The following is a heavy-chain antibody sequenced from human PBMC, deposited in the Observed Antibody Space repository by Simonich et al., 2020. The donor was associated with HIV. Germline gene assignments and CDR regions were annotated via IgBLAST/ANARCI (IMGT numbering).Heavy chain of an antibody. CDR1: GGSISSDY. V-gene: IGHV4-59*12. Sequence: QVQLQESGPGLVKPSETLSLRCTVSGGSISSDYWSWIRQPPGKGLEWIGYIYYSGRTHYNPYLESRVTISVDTSKNQVSLKLSSVTAADTAIYYCARGRPPGFSNGWYHFDFWGQGTLVTVSP. D-gene: IGHD6-19*01. CDR2: IYYSGRT. CDR3: ARGRPPGFSNGWYHFDF. J-gene: IGHJ4*02.